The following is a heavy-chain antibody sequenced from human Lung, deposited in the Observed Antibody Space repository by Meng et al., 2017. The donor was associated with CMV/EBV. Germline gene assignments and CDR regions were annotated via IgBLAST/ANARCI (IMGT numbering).Heavy chain of an antibody. D-gene: IGHD2-2*01. J-gene: IGHJ5*02. CDR1: GYTFTGYY. CDR3: ARGVGYCSSTSCQVWFDP. CDR2: INPNSGGT. V-gene: IGHV1-2*02. Sequence: SXXVSXXASGYTFTGYYMHWVRQAPGQGLEWMGWINPNSGGTNYAQKFQGRVTMTRDTSISTAYMELSRLRSDDTAVYYCARGVGYCSSTSCQVWFDPWXQETLVTVSS.